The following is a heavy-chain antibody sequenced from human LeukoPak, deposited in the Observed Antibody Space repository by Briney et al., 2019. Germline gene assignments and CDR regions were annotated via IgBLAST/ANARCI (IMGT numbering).Heavy chain of an antibody. CDR3: ARASGGELPFDDAFDI. Sequence: SETLSLTCTVSGGSISSYYWSWIRQPPGKGLEWIGYIDHTASTSYNPSLKGRVTISVDTSKNQFSLKLSSVTAADTAVYYCARASGGELPFDDAFDIWGQGTMVTVSS. J-gene: IGHJ3*02. CDR1: GGSISSYY. D-gene: IGHD1-26*01. V-gene: IGHV4-59*01. CDR2: IDHTAST.